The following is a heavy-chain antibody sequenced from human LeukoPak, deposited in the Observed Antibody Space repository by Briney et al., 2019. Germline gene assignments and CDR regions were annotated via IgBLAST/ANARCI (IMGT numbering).Heavy chain of an antibody. CDR3: ARSVYVDYYSDY. Sequence: GGSLRLSCTASGFTFSSFRMTWVRQAPGKGLEWVANINQDGSEKYYVDSVKGRFTISRDNAKNSLFLQMNSLRAEDTAVYYCARSVYVDYYSDYWAREPWSPSP. J-gene: IGHJ4*02. D-gene: IGHD4-17*01. CDR2: INQDGSEK. CDR1: GFTFSSFR. V-gene: IGHV3-7*01.